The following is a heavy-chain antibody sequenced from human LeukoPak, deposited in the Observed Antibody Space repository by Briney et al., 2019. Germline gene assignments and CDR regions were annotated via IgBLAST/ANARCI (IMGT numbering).Heavy chain of an antibody. CDR1: GFTFSSYA. J-gene: IGHJ4*02. Sequence: GGSLRLSCAASGFTFSSYAMSWVRQAPGKGLEWVSYISSSSSYTNYADSVKGRFTISRDNAKNSLYLQMNSLRAEDTAVYYCASSSEVTHFDYWGQGTLVTVSS. CDR2: ISSSSSYT. CDR3: ASSSEVTHFDY. V-gene: IGHV3-11*03. D-gene: IGHD2-21*02.